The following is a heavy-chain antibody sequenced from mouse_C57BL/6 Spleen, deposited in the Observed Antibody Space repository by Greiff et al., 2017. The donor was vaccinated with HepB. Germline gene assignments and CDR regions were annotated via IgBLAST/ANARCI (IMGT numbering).Heavy chain of an antibody. CDR3: ATDVWLAY. Sequence: VQLQQSGAELVMPGASVKLSCKASGYTFTSYWMHWVKQRPGQGLEWIGEIDPSDSYTNYNQKFKGKSTLTVDKSSSTAYMQLSSLTSEDSAVYYCATDVWLAYWGQGTLVTVSA. V-gene: IGHV1-69*01. CDR2: IDPSDSYT. CDR1: GYTFTSYW. J-gene: IGHJ3*01.